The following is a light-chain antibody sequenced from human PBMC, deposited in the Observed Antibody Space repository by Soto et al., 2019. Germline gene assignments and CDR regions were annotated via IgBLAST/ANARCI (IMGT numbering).Light chain of an antibody. J-gene: IGKJ1*01. V-gene: IGKV3-20*01. CDR2: AAS. CDR3: QQYGTSSA. CDR1: QTVRSSF. Sequence: EIVLTQSPGTLSLSPGERATLSCRASQTVRSSFLAWYQHKPGQAPRLLIYAASNRATGIPDRFSGSGSGTDFTLTISRLEPEDFAVYYCQQYGTSSAFGQGTKVEIK.